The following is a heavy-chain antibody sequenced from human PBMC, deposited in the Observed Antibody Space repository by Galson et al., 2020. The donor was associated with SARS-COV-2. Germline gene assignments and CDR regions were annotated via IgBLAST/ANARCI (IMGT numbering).Heavy chain of an antibody. V-gene: IGHV4-34*01. Sequence: SETLSLTCAVYGGSFSGYYWSWIRQPPGKGLEWIGEINHSGSTNYNPSLKSRVTISVDTSKNQFSLKLSSVTAADTAVYYCARFAVDTIGGGFSYWGQGTLVTVSS. J-gene: IGHJ4*02. CDR1: GGSFSGYY. CDR3: ARFAVDTIGGGFSY. D-gene: IGHD5-18*01. CDR2: INHSGST.